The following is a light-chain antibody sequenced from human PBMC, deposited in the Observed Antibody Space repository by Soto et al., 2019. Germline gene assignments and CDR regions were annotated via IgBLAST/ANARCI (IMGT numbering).Light chain of an antibody. Sequence: EIVLAQSPGTLSLSPGERATLSCRVSQSVSSNYLAWYQQKHGQAPRLLIFGASSRATGIPDRFSGSGSGTDFTLTISRVEPEDFAVYYCQHYGSTQFTFGQGTRLEIK. CDR1: QSVSSNY. J-gene: IGKJ5*01. CDR2: GAS. CDR3: QHYGSTQFT. V-gene: IGKV3-20*01.